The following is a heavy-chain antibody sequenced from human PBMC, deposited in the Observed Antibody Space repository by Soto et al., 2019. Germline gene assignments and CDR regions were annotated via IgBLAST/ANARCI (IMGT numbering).Heavy chain of an antibody. CDR2: IYYSGST. D-gene: IGHD3-10*01. CDR3: ARENKGFGENYYYYGMDV. V-gene: IGHV4-30-4*01. CDR1: GGSISSGDYY. Sequence: SETLSLTCTVSGGSISSGDYYWSWIRQPPGKGLEWIGYIYYSGSTYYNPSLKSRVTISVDTSKNQFSLKLSSVTAADTAVYYCARENKGFGENYYYYGMDVWGQGTTVTVSS. J-gene: IGHJ6*02.